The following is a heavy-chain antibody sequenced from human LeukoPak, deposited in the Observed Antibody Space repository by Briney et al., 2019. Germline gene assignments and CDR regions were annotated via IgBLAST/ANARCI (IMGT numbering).Heavy chain of an antibody. CDR1: GFTFSSYS. J-gene: IGHJ4*02. CDR3: ARGTSGYNHRPFDY. V-gene: IGHV3-21*01. Sequence: PGGSLRLSCAASGFTFSSYSMNWVRQAPGKGLEWVSSISSSSSYIYYADSVKGRFTISRDNAKNSLYLQMNSLRAEDTAVYYCARGTSGYNHRPFDYWGQGTLVTVSS. D-gene: IGHD5-24*01. CDR2: ISSSSSYI.